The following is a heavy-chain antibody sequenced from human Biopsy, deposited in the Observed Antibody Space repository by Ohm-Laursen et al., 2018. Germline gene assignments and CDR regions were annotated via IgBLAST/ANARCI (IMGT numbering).Heavy chain of an antibody. D-gene: IGHD4-23*01. CDR2: ISYTGYT. Sequence: SQTLSLTCTVSACSFTGHYWSWIRQPPGKGLEWIGHISYTGYTSYNASLKSRVTISVDTSRNHFSLRLSSLTAADTAVYYCARGSNDFGGLYFPRWGQGTLLTVSS. V-gene: IGHV4-59*11. CDR3: ARGSNDFGGLYFPR. J-gene: IGHJ4*02. CDR1: ACSFTGHY.